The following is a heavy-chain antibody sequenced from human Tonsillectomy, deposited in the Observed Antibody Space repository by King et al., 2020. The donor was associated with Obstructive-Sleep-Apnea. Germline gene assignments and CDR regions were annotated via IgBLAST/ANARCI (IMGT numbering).Heavy chain of an antibody. CDR3: AKDTGRIAVREAFDY. Sequence: VQLVESGGGLVQPGGSLRLSCVASGFTFSTYAMTWGSQAPGKGLEWVSRISAGGDSTYYADSVKGRFTMFRDNSKNIMYLQMDSLRVEDTAVYYCAKDTGRIAVREAFDYWGQGISVTVSP. D-gene: IGHD6-6*01. CDR2: ISAGGDST. CDR1: GFTFSTYA. V-gene: IGHV3-23*04. J-gene: IGHJ4*02.